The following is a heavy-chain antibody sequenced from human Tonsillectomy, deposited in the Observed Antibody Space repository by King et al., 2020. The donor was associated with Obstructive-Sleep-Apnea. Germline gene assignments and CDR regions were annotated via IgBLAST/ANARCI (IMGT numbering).Heavy chain of an antibody. CDR1: GFTFSSYW. CDR2: VNSDGSST. CDR3: ARELAAAGPGVDY. D-gene: IGHD6-13*01. Sequence: VQLVESGGGLVQPGGSLRLSCAASGFTFSSYWMHWVRQAPGKGLVWVSRVNSDGSSTSYADSVKGRFTISRDNAKNTLYLQMNSLRAEDTAVYYCARELAAAGPGVDYWGQGTLVTVPS. V-gene: IGHV3-74*01. J-gene: IGHJ4*02.